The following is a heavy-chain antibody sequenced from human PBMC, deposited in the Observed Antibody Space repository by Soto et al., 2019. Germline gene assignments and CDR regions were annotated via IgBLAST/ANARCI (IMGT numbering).Heavy chain of an antibody. CDR1: GFTFTNYG. CDR3: TKDMTAGGADV. CDR2: ITGNSSDI. D-gene: IGHD2-21*01. Sequence: PGGSLRLSCAASGFTFTNYGMTWVRQATGKGLEWVSAITGNSSDIYYADSVKGRFTISRDKAKNTLYLQMNSLRADDTSLYYCTKDMTAGGADVWGKGTTVTSPQ. V-gene: IGHV3-23*01. J-gene: IGHJ6*04.